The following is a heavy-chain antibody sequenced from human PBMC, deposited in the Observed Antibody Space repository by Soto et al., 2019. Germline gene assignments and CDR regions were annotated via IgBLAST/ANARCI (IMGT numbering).Heavy chain of an antibody. CDR1: GFTFSSYS. J-gene: IGHJ4*02. CDR2: ISGSGGST. Sequence: EVQLVESGGGLVKPGGSLRLSCAASGFTFSSYSMNWVRQAPGKGLEWVSAISGSGGSTYYADSVKGRFTISRDNSKNTLYLQMNSLRAEDTAVYYCAKPYCSGGSCYYFDYWGQGTLVTVSS. D-gene: IGHD2-15*01. V-gene: IGHV3-23*04. CDR3: AKPYCSGGSCYYFDY.